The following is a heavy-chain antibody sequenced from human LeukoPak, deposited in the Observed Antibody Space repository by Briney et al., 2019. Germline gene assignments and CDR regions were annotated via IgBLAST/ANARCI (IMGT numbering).Heavy chain of an antibody. J-gene: IGHJ6*03. Sequence: SETLSLTCAVYGGSFSGYYWSWIRQPPGKGLEWIGEINLSGSTNYNPSLKSRVTISVDTSKNQFSLKLSSVTAADTAVYYCARERKGYCSSTSCYSMFSGYYMDVWGKGTTVTVSS. D-gene: IGHD2-2*01. V-gene: IGHV4-34*01. CDR3: ARERKGYCSSTSCYSMFSGYYMDV. CDR2: INLSGST. CDR1: GGSFSGYY.